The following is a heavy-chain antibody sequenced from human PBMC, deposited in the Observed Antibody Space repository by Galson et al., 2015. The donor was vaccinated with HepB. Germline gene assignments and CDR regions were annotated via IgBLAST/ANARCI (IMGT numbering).Heavy chain of an antibody. CDR2: IIPIFGTA. Sequence: SVKVSCKASGGTFSSYAISWVRQAPGQGLEWMGGIIPIFGTANYAQKFQGRVTITADESTSTAYMELSSLRSEDTAVYYCARRYSSRYGGWFDPWGQGTLVTVSS. CDR3: ARRYSSRYGGWFDP. CDR1: GGTFSSYA. V-gene: IGHV1-69*13. D-gene: IGHD6-13*01. J-gene: IGHJ5*02.